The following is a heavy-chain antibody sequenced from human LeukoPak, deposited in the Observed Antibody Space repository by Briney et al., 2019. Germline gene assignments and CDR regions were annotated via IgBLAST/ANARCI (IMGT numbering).Heavy chain of an antibody. CDR1: GGSINSGNYY. V-gene: IGHV4-61*02. CDR3: ARGASYDSDDAFDI. D-gene: IGHD3-3*01. Sequence: SQTLSLTCTVSGGSINSGNYYWSWIRRPAGKGLEWIGRIYTSGSTNSHPSLRTRVTISVDTSRNQFSLKLSSVTAADTAVYYCARGASYDSDDAFDIWGQGTMVTVSS. CDR2: IYTSGST. J-gene: IGHJ3*02.